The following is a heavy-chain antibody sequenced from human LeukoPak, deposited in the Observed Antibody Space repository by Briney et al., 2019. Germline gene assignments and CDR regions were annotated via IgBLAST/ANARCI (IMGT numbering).Heavy chain of an antibody. CDR2: IYYSGST. CDR3: ARSTVGIAAAGTRGVFDY. CDR1: GGSISSSSYY. Sequence: SETLSLTCTVSGGSISSSSYYWGWIRQPPGKGLEWIGSIYYSGSTYYNPSLKSRVTISVDTSKNQFSLKLSSVTAADTAVYYCARSTVGIAAAGTRGVFDYWGQGTQVTVSS. V-gene: IGHV4-39*07. D-gene: IGHD6-13*01. J-gene: IGHJ4*02.